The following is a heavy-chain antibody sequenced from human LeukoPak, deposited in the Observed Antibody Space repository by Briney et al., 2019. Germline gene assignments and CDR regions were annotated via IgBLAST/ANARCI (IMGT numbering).Heavy chain of an antibody. V-gene: IGHV3-21*01. D-gene: IGHD4-17*01. J-gene: IGHJ4*02. CDR1: GFTFSSYS. CDR3: ATGSATTVTTSSDY. Sequence: GGSLRLSCAASGFTFSSYSMNWVRQAPGKGLEWVSSISSSSSYICYADSVKGRFTISRDNAKNSLYLQMNSLRAEDTAVYYCATGSATTVTTSSDYWGQGTLVTVSS. CDR2: ISSSSSYI.